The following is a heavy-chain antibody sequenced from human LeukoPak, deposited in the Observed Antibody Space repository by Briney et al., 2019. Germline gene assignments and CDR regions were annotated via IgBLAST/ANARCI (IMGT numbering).Heavy chain of an antibody. CDR1: GFTFSSYA. CDR2: ISGSGGST. Sequence: GGSLRLSCAASGFTFSSYAMSWVRQAPGKGLEWVSAISGSGGSTYYADSVKGRFTISRDNSKNTLYLQMNSLRAEDTAVYYCAKDIPREDYDFWSGYFPPVFDYWGQGTLVTVSS. CDR3: AKDIPREDYDFWSGYFPPVFDY. D-gene: IGHD3-3*01. J-gene: IGHJ4*02. V-gene: IGHV3-23*01.